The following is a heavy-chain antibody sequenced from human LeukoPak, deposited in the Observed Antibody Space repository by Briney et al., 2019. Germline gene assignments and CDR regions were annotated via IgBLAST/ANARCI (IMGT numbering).Heavy chain of an antibody. Sequence: GGSLRLSCAASGLTFSKYSMTWVRQAPWKGLEWVSFIDTSSTTMYYTDSVKGRFTISRDNSKNSLYLQMNSLRTEDTALYYCAKDGQLRNWEFDYWGQGTLVTVSS. V-gene: IGHV3-48*04. CDR3: AKDGQLRNWEFDY. CDR1: GLTFSKYS. CDR2: IDTSSTTM. J-gene: IGHJ4*02. D-gene: IGHD7-27*01.